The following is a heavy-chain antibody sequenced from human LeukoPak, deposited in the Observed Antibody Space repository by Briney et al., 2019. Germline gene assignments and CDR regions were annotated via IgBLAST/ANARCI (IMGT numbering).Heavy chain of an antibody. CDR3: TTWSLTTRYFDY. V-gene: IGHV3-15*07. Sequence: PGGSLRLSCAASGFTFSNAWMNWVRQTPEKGLEWVGRIKSKGDGGTTDYAAPVKGRFTISRDDSKNTLYLQMNSLKTEDTAVYYCTTWSLTTRYFDYWGQGTLVTVSS. D-gene: IGHD4-17*01. J-gene: IGHJ4*02. CDR1: GFTFSNAW. CDR2: IKSKGDGGTT.